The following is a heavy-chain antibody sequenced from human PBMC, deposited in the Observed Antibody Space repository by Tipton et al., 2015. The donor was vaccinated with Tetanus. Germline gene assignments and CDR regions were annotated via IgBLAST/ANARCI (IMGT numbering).Heavy chain of an antibody. CDR1: GDSFKTYT. J-gene: IGHJ4*02. V-gene: IGHV1-2*02. Sequence: QVQLVQSGAAVKKPGSSVRVSCKLSGDSFKTYTISWVRQAPGQGLEWMGCINSNNGGTNYAQKFQGSVTMTRDTSISTAYMELSRLRSDDTAVYYCARELGGSGFPDYWGQGTLVTVSS. D-gene: IGHD3-10*01. CDR2: INSNNGGT. CDR3: ARELGGSGFPDY.